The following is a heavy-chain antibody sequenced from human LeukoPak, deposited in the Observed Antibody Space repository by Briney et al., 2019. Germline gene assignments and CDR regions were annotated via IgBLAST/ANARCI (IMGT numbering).Heavy chain of an antibody. D-gene: IGHD3-10*01. CDR1: GGSISSGSYY. V-gene: IGHV4-61*02. CDR2: IYTSGST. CDR3: ASTVLLWFGELVDV. J-gene: IGHJ6*04. Sequence: PSETLSLTCTVSGGSISSGSYYWSWIRQPAGKGLEWIGRIYTSGSTNYNPSLKSRVTISVDTSKNQFSLKLSSVTAADTAVYYCASTVLLWFGELVDVWGKGTTVTISS.